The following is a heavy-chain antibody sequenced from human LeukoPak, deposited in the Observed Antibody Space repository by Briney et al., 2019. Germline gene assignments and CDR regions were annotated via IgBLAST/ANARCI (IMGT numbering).Heavy chain of an antibody. CDR2: IYYSGST. Sequence: SETLSLTCTVSGGSISSYYWSWIRQPPGKGLEWIGYIYYSGSTNYNPSLKSRVTISVDTSKNQFSLKLSPVTAADTAVYYCARAGDGDYGYWFDPWGQGTLVTVSS. CDR1: GGSISSYY. J-gene: IGHJ5*02. V-gene: IGHV4-59*01. CDR3: ARAGDGDYGYWFDP. D-gene: IGHD4-17*01.